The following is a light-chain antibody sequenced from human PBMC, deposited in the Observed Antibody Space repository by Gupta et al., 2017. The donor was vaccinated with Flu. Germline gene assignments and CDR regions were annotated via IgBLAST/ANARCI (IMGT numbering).Light chain of an antibody. CDR2: DDR. V-gene: IGLV3-21*02. J-gene: IGLJ2*01. Sequence: SYVVTQPPSVSVAPGETATITCGANNIGGKTVHWYRQKPGQAPVVVIFDDRDRPSGIPERFSGSNAGNTATLTISRVEAGDEADYYCQVWDSGSYHMIFGGGTKMTVL. CDR3: QVWDSGSYHMI. CDR1: NIGGKT.